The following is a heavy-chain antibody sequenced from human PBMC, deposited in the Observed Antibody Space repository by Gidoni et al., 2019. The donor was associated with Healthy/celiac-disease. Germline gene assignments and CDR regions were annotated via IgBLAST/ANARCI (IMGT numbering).Heavy chain of an antibody. D-gene: IGHD6-19*01. CDR2: INHSGST. CDR1: GVSFSGYD. Sequence: QVQLQQSGAGLLQPSETLSITCAVYGVSFSGYDWSWISQPPGKELGGIGEINHSGSTNSNPSLKSRVTISVETSKNQFALKLSSVSAADTTVYDCARGQRQWLVLSYVQHWGQGTLVTVSS. J-gene: IGHJ1*01. CDR3: ARGQRQWLVLSYVQH. V-gene: IGHV4-34*01.